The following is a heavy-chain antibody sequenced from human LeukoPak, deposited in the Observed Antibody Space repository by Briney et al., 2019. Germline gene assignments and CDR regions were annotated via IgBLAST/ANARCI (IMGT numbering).Heavy chain of an antibody. Sequence: GGSLRLSCVTSGFTFRNHAMHWVRQGPGKGLEWEAVISDDGTSKFYADSVKGRFTIFRDNSKNTLFLQINSLRPEDTAMYYCARVDDLDAFDIWGQGTLVTVSS. D-gene: IGHD2-2*03. CDR1: GFTFRNHA. CDR3: ARVDDLDAFDI. J-gene: IGHJ3*02. V-gene: IGHV3-30*04. CDR2: ISDDGTSK.